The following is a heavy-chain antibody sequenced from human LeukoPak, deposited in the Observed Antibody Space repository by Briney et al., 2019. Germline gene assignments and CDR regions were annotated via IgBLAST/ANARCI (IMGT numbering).Heavy chain of an antibody. CDR3: ARDRGSGSFGDFDY. Sequence: SETLSLTCTVSGGSISSGSYYWSWIRQPAGKGLEWIGRIYTSGSTNYNPSLKSRVTISVDTSKNQFSLKLSSVTAADTAVYYCARDRGSGSFGDFDYWGQGTLVTVSS. CDR2: IYTSGST. D-gene: IGHD1-26*01. CDR1: GGSISSGSYY. J-gene: IGHJ4*02. V-gene: IGHV4-61*02.